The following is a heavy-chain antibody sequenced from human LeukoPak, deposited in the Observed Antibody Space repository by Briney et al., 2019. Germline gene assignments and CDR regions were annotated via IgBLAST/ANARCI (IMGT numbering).Heavy chain of an antibody. V-gene: IGHV3-7*01. D-gene: IGHD3-3*01. CDR3: ARDLYDFWSGYYAL. CDR2: IKQDGSEK. CDR1: GFTFSSYW. Sequence: GGSLRLSCAASGFTFSSYWMSWVRQAPGKGLEWVANIKQDGSEKYYVDSVKGRFTISRDNAKNSLYLQMNSLRAEDTAVYYCARDLYDFWSGYYALWGQGTLVTVSS. J-gene: IGHJ4*02.